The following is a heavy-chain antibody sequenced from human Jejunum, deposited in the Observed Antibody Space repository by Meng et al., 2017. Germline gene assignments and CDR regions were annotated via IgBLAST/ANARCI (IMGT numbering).Heavy chain of an antibody. Sequence: GESLKISCAASGFTFSNYAMSWVRQAPGKGLEWVSGISGNGITTYNAESVKGRFTISRDNSKNTLYLQMNSLGADDTAVYYCATSTYSASWYYCGVWGQGTLVTVSS. V-gene: IGHV3-23*01. J-gene: IGHJ4*02. CDR3: ATSTYSASWYYCGV. CDR2: ISGNGITT. D-gene: IGHD6-13*01. CDR1: GFTFSNYA.